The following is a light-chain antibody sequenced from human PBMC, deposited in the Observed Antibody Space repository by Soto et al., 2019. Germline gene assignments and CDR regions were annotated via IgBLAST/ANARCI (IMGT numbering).Light chain of an antibody. CDR2: DDN. J-gene: IGLJ1*01. Sequence: QSVLTQPPSVSAAPGQKVTISCSGSSYNIGGNSVSWYQQLPGTAPNLLIYDDNKRPSGIPVRFSGSKSGTSATLGITGFQTGDEADYYCGSWDSSLSAYVFGTGTKVTVL. CDR1: SYNIGGNS. CDR3: GSWDSSLSAYV. V-gene: IGLV1-51*01.